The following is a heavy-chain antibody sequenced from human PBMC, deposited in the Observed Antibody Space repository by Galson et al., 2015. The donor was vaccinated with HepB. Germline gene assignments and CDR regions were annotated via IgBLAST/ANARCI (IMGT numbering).Heavy chain of an antibody. D-gene: IGHD3-3*01. Sequence: SLRLSCAASGFNFRSHAMSWVRQAPGKGLEWVSGISGSGDTTYYAGSVEGRFTISRENSKNTLYMQINSLTAEDTAVYYCPKRISSTFFGPGKNYMDVWGKGTSVTVSS. J-gene: IGHJ6*03. CDR3: PKRISSTFFGPGKNYMDV. CDR2: ISGSGDTT. V-gene: IGHV3-23*01. CDR1: GFNFRSHA.